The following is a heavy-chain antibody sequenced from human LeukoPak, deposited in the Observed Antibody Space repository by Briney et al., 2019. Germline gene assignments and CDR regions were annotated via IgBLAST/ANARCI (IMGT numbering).Heavy chain of an antibody. CDR1: GYTFTGYY. CDR3: ARDRSSLNYYYMDV. J-gene: IGHJ6*03. CDR2: ISAYNGNT. Sequence: ASVKVSCKASGYTFTGYYMHWVRQAPGQGLEWMGWISAYNGNTNYAQKLQGRVTMTTDTSTSTAYMELRSLRSDDTAVYYCARDRSSLNYYYMDVWGKGTTVTVSS. D-gene: IGHD6-13*01. V-gene: IGHV1-18*04.